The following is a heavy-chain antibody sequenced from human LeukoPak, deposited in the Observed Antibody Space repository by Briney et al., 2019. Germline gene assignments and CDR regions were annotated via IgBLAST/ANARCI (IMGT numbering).Heavy chain of an antibody. Sequence: GGSLRLSCAASGFTFSSYAMSWVRQAPGKELEWVSAISGSGGSTYYADSVKGRFTISRDNSKNTLYLQMNSLRAEDTAVYYCARYDSSGYAAVPYWGQGTLVTVSS. V-gene: IGHV3-23*01. D-gene: IGHD3-22*01. CDR1: GFTFSSYA. J-gene: IGHJ4*02. CDR3: ARYDSSGYAAVPY. CDR2: ISGSGGST.